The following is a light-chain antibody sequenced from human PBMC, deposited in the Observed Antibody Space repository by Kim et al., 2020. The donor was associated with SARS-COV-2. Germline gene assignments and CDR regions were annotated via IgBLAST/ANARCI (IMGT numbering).Light chain of an antibody. CDR1: QSINDW. CDR2: KAS. Sequence: DIQMTQSPSTLSASVGDRVTITCRASQSINDWLAWYQQKPGEAPNLLIYKASSLESGVPSRFSGSGSGTEFTLTITSLQPDDFATYYCQQYDSYPLTFGGGTKLEI. CDR3: QQYDSYPLT. J-gene: IGKJ4*01. V-gene: IGKV1-5*03.